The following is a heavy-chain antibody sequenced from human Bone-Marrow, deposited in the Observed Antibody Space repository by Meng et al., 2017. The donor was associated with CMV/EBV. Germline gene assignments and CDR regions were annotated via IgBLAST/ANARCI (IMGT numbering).Heavy chain of an antibody. Sequence: GGSLRLSCVASGFTFSTSWIHWVRQAPGKGPVWVSIINTDGSITRYVDSVKGRFTISRDNAKNTLFLQMNSLRADDTAVYYCARVSCSSTSCYFDYWGQGTLVTVSS. CDR3: ARVSCSSTSCYFDY. V-gene: IGHV3-74*01. CDR2: INTDGSIT. CDR1: GFTFSTSW. J-gene: IGHJ4*02. D-gene: IGHD2-2*01.